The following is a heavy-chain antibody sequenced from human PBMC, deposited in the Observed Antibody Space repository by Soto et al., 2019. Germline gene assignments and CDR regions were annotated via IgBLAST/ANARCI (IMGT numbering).Heavy chain of an antibody. D-gene: IGHD3-10*01. CDR2: ISAYKRNT. CDR1: GYTFASSG. CDR3: ARVYGSGTQSAFFFDY. Sequence: VQLVQSGAEVKKPGASVKVSCKTSGYTFASSGISWVRQAPGQGLEWMGWISAYKRNTNYAQKLQGRLTMTTDSSTSTAYMELRSLRSDDTAVYYCARVYGSGTQSAFFFDYWGQGTLVTVSS. J-gene: IGHJ4*02. V-gene: IGHV1-18*04.